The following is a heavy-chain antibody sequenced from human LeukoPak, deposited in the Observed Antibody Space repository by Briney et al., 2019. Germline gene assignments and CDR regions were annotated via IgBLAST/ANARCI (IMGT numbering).Heavy chain of an antibody. V-gene: IGHV3-7*01. CDR1: GFTFSSYW. CDR2: IKQDGSEK. Sequence: GGSLRLSCAASGFTFSSYWMSWVRQAPGKGLGWVANIKQDGSEKYYVDSVKGRFTISRDNAKNSLYLQMNSLRAEDTAVYYRAREQLVSPYFDYWGQGTLVTVSS. D-gene: IGHD6-13*01. J-gene: IGHJ4*02. CDR3: AREQLVSPYFDY.